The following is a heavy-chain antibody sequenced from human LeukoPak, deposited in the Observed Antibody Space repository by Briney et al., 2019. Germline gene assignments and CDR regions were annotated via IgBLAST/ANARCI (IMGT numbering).Heavy chain of an antibody. D-gene: IGHD5-12*01. CDR3: ASGTLRSGYDS. J-gene: IGHJ4*02. CDR1: GLTVSRTY. Sequence: GGSLRLSCAASGLTVSRTYLIWVRQAPGKGLEWVSSIYTGGTTYYADSVKGRFTISRDNSKNTLHLQLTSLRADDTALYFCASGTLRSGYDSWGQGTLVTVSS. V-gene: IGHV3-66*01. CDR2: IYTGGTT.